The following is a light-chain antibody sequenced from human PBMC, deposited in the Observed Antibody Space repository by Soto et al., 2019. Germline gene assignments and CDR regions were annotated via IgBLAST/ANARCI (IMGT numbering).Light chain of an antibody. Sequence: QSALTQPASVSGSPGQSITISCTGTSSDVGDYKSVSWYQQHPGKAPKLMIHEVSNRPSGVSNRFSGSKSGNTASLTISGLQAEDEADYYCSSYTSSSTYVFGTGTKLTVL. V-gene: IGLV2-14*01. CDR2: EVS. CDR1: SSDVGDYKS. J-gene: IGLJ1*01. CDR3: SSYTSSSTYV.